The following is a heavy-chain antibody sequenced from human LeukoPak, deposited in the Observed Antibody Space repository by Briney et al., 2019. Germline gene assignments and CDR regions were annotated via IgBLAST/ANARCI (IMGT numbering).Heavy chain of an antibody. J-gene: IGHJ6*03. CDR1: GLTFSNAW. Sequence: GGSLRLSCAASGLTFSNAWMSWVRQAPGKGLEWVGRIKSKTDGGTTDYAAPVKGRFTISRDDSKNTLYLQMNSLKTKDTAVYYCTTISMVRGVIITVYYYYYMDVWGKGTTVTVSS. D-gene: IGHD3-10*01. CDR2: IKSKTDGGTT. V-gene: IGHV3-15*01. CDR3: TTISMVRGVIITVYYYYYMDV.